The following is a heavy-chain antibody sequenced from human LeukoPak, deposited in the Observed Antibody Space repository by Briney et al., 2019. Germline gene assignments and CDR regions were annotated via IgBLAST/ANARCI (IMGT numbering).Heavy chain of an antibody. CDR2: IKQDGRET. CDR1: GFSLSTYW. CDR3: ARSGAPTLDY. Sequence: PGGSLRLSCAASGFSLSTYWMSWVRQAPGKGLEWVANIKQDGRETYYVDSVKGRFTISRDNAKNTLYLQMNSLRAEDTAVYYCARSGAPTLDYWGQGTLVIVTS. D-gene: IGHD2-15*01. V-gene: IGHV3-7*02. J-gene: IGHJ4*02.